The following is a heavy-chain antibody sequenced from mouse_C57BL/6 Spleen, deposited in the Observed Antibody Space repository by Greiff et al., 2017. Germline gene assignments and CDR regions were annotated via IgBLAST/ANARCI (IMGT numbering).Heavy chain of an antibody. CDR1: GYTFTNYW. V-gene: IGHV1-63*01. CDR3: ARWYGSSYWAMDY. J-gene: IGHJ4*01. D-gene: IGHD1-1*01. CDR2: IYPGGGYT. Sequence: ESGAELVRPGTSVKMSCKASGYTFTNYWIGWAKQRPGHGLEWIGDIYPGGGYTNYNEKFKGKATLTADKSSSTAYMQFSSLTSEDSAIYYCARWYGSSYWAMDYWGQGTSVTVSS.